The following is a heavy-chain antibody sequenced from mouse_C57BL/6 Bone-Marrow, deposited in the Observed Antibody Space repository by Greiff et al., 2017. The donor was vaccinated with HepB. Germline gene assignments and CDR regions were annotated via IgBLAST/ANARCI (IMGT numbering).Heavy chain of an antibody. D-gene: IGHD1-2*01. CDR2: INPNNGGT. CDR1: GYTFTDYY. CDR3: ARHLLRQAWFAY. Sequence: EVQLQQSGPELVKPGASVKISCKASGYTFTDYYMNWVKQSHGKSLEWIGDINPNNGGTSYNQKFKGKATLTVDKSSSTAYMELRSLTSEDSAVYYCARHLLRQAWFAYWGQGTLVTVSA. V-gene: IGHV1-26*01. J-gene: IGHJ3*01.